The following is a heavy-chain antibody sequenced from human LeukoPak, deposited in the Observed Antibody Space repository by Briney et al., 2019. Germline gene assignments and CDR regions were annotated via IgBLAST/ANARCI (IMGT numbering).Heavy chain of an antibody. CDR3: ARDSTDSSGYKIYYYYGMDV. CDR2: ISSSGSTI. J-gene: IGHJ6*02. V-gene: IGHV3-48*03. CDR1: GFTFSSYE. Sequence: PGGSLRPSCAASGFTFSSYEMNWVRQAPGKGLEWVSYISSSGSTIYYADSVKGRFTISRDNAKNSLYLQMNSLRAEDTAVYYCARDSTDSSGYKIYYYYGMDVWGQGTTVTVSS. D-gene: IGHD3-22*01.